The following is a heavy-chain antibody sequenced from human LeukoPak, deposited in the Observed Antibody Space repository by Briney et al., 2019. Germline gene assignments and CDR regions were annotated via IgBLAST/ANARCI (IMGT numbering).Heavy chain of an antibody. CDR3: ARALLKYCSGGSCYHDY. Sequence: ASVKVSCKASGYTFTSYDINWVRQATGQGLEWMGWMNPNSGNTGYAQKFQGRVTMTRNTSTSTAYMELRSLRSDDTAVYYCARALLKYCSGGSCYHDYWGQGTLVTVSS. CDR1: GYTFTSYD. J-gene: IGHJ4*02. V-gene: IGHV1-8*02. D-gene: IGHD2-15*01. CDR2: MNPNSGNT.